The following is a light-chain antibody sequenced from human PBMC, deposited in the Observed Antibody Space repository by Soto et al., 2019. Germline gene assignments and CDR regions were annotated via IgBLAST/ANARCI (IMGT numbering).Light chain of an antibody. Sequence: DIQMTQSPSTLSASVGDRGTSTCRASQSISSWLAWYQQKPGKAPKLLIYDASSLESGVPSRFSGSGSGTEFTLTISSLQPDDFATYYCQQYNSYSWTFGQGTKVDIK. CDR3: QQYNSYSWT. J-gene: IGKJ1*01. CDR2: DAS. CDR1: QSISSW. V-gene: IGKV1-5*01.